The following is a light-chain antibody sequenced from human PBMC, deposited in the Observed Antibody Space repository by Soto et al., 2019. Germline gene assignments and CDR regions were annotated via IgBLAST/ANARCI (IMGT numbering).Light chain of an antibody. CDR1: QSVSSN. CDR3: QQYDDWPET. CDR2: DAS. J-gene: IGKJ1*01. Sequence: EKVMTQSPATLSVSPGERATLSCRASQSVSSNLAWYQQKPGQAPRLLIYDASTRATGIPARFSGSGSGTEFPLTIFCLQSEDLALYYCQQYDDWPETFGQGTKV. V-gene: IGKV3-15*01.